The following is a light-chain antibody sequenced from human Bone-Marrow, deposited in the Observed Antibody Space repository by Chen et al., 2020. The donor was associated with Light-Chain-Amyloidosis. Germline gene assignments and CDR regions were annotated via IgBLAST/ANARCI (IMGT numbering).Light chain of an antibody. J-gene: IGLJ3*02. CDR3: PSYQGSSHGV. CDR1: SGSIATNY. V-gene: IGLV6-57*01. CDR2: EDD. Sequence: NFMLTQPHSVSESPGKTVIISCTRSSGSIATNYVQWYQQRPGSSPTTVIYEDDQRPSGVPDRFSGSIDRSSNSASLTISGLKTEDEADYYCPSYQGSSHGVFGGGTKLTVL.